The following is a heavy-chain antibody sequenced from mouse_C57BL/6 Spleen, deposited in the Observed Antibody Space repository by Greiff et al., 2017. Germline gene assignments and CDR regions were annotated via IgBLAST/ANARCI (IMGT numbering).Heavy chain of an antibody. CDR1: GYAFSSSW. D-gene: IGHD2-4*01. Sequence: QVQLQQSGAELVKPGASVKISCKASGYAFSSSWMNWVKQRPGKGLEWIGQIYPGDGDTNYNGKFKGKATLTADKSSSTAYMQLSSLTAEDSAVYFCARGDYHWYFDVWGTGTTVTVSS. J-gene: IGHJ1*03. CDR2: IYPGDGDT. V-gene: IGHV1-80*01. CDR3: ARGDYHWYFDV.